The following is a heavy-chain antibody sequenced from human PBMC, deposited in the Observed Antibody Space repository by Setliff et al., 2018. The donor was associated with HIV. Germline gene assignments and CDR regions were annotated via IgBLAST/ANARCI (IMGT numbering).Heavy chain of an antibody. CDR2: SIPLFGTV. CDR1: GDTFSNSA. V-gene: IGHV1-69*05. CDR3: ASGSGYCRNGVCYIGVHKNPDKYYFDY. Sequence: SVKVSCKASGDTFSNSALTWVRQAPGQGLEGMGGSIPLFGTVTYAQRFQGRVTITTDELMTTAYMELTSLRSEDTAVYYCASGSGYCRNGVCYIGVHKNPDKYYFDYWGQGTLVTVSS. D-gene: IGHD2-8*01. J-gene: IGHJ4*02.